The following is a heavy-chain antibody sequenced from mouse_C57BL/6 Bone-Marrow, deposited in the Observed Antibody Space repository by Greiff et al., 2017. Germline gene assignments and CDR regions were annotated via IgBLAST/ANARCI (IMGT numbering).Heavy chain of an antibody. D-gene: IGHD3-2*01. CDR2: IRNKANNHAT. Sequence: DVHLVESGGGLVQPGGSMKLSCAASGFTFSDAWMDWVRQSPETGLEWVAEIRNKANNHATYYAESVKGRFTISRDDSKSSVYLQMNSLRAEDTGIYYCTRDSSLAWFAYWGQGTLVTVSA. V-gene: IGHV6-6*01. J-gene: IGHJ3*01. CDR3: TRDSSLAWFAY. CDR1: GFTFSDAW.